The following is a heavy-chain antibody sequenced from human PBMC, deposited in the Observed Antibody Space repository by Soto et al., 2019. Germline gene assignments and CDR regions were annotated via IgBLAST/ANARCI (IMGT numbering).Heavy chain of an antibody. CDR3: ARSYGSGSRPFAY. CDR2: IIPILGMS. D-gene: IGHD3-10*01. Sequence: QVHLLQSGAEMKKPGSSVKVSCTAFGGTFTSYTFNWVRQAPGQRLEWMGRIIPILGMSSSAHNFQGRLTMIADKSTNTSYMVLRSLTSDDTAIYYCARSYGSGSRPFAYWGQGTLVTVSS. CDR1: GGTFTSYT. J-gene: IGHJ4*02. V-gene: IGHV1-69*02.